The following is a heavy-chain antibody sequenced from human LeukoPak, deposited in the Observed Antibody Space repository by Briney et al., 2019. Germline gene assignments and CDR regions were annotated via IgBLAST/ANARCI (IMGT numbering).Heavy chain of an antibody. CDR1: GFKFSNYD. D-gene: IGHD1-7*01. CDR3: TSITGTTGFDY. J-gene: IGHJ4*02. Sequence: GSLRLSCAASGFKFSNYDMHWVRQAPGKGLEWVGFIRSKAYGGTTEYAASVKGRFTISRDDSKSIAYLQMNSLKTEDTAVYYCTSITGTTGFDYWGQGTLVTVSS. CDR2: IRSKAYGGTT. V-gene: IGHV3-49*04.